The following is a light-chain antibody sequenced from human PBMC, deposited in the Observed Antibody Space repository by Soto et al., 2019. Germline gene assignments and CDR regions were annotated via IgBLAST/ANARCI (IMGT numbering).Light chain of an antibody. V-gene: IGLV2-11*01. J-gene: IGLJ1*01. CDR2: VVN. CDR1: NNGVGGYNY. Sequence: QSPLTQPRSVSGSPGQSVTISCAGTNNGVGGYNYVSWYQQYAGKGPKLTIYVVNKRPSGAPDRFSGSKSGNTASLTISGLQAEDEADYYCCSYAGSYTYVLGTGTRVTVL. CDR3: CSYAGSYTYV.